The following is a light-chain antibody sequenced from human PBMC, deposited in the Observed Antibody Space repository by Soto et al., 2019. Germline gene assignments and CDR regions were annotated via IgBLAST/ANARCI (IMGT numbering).Light chain of an antibody. V-gene: IGKV1-5*03. Sequence: DIPMTQSPSTLSASVGDRVTITCRAGQSISDWLAWYQQKPGKAPKLLIYKASSLESGVPSRFSGSASGTEFTLTISSLQPDDFATYYCQQYNVYSTFGQGTKVEIK. CDR2: KAS. CDR1: QSISDW. CDR3: QQYNVYST. J-gene: IGKJ1*01.